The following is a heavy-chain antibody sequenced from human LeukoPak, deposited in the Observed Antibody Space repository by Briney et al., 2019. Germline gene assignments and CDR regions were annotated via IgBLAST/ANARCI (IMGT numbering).Heavy chain of an antibody. J-gene: IGHJ4*02. V-gene: IGHV3-23*01. CDR3: AKEGGGGRRFDWILPYFGY. CDR1: GFPYSSFI. D-gene: IGHD3-9*01. CDR2: VSGSGGTT. Sequence: GGSLRPSRAASGFPYSSFITYGVRQAPGKGLEWVSAVSGSGGTTYYADSVKGRFTISRDNSKNTLNLQMNSLRPEDTAVYYCAKEGGGGRRFDWILPYFGYWGRMPRVTFSS.